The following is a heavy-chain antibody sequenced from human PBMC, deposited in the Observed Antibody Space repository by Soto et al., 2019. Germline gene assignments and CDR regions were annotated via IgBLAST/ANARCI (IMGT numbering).Heavy chain of an antibody. CDR2: IYYSGTT. J-gene: IGHJ4*02. CDR1: GGSISSSSYY. V-gene: IGHV4-39*01. Sequence: PSETLSLTCTVSGGSISSSSYYWAWVRQPPGKGLEWIGSIYYSGTTYYNPSLKSRVTISEDTSKNQFSLKLSSVTAADTAVFYCARLNRCKTTSRYFDYWGQGTLVTVSS. D-gene: IGHD2-2*01. CDR3: ARLNRCKTTSRYFDY.